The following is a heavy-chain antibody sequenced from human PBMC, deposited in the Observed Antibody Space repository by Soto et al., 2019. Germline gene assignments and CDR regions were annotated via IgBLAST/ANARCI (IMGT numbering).Heavy chain of an antibody. D-gene: IGHD3-22*01. CDR2: INHSGST. CDR3: ARDPRYTDSSGYYVSSGNFDY. V-gene: IGHV4-34*01. J-gene: IGHJ4*02. Sequence: PSETLSLTCDVYGGSFSDSYWSWIRQTPGKGLDWIGEINHSGSTSYNPSLKSRVTISVDTSKNQFSLRLSSVTAADTAVYYCARDPRYTDSSGYYVSSGNFDYWGQGILVTVSS. CDR1: GGSFSDSY.